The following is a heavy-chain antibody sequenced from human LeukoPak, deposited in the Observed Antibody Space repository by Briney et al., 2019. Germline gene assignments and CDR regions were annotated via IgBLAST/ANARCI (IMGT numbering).Heavy chain of an antibody. D-gene: IGHD4-17*01. CDR3: ATEAHRSVTTPYYYYMDV. Sequence: ASVKVSCKVSGYTLTELSMHWVRQAPGKGLERMGGFDPEDGETIYAQKFQGRVTMTEDTSTDTAYMELSSLRSEDTAVYYCATEAHRSVTTPYYYYMDVWGKGTTVTVSS. CDR1: GYTLTELS. CDR2: FDPEDGET. V-gene: IGHV1-24*01. J-gene: IGHJ6*03.